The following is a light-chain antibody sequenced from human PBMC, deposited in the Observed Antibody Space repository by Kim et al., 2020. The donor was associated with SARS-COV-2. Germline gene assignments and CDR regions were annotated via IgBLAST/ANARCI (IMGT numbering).Light chain of an antibody. J-gene: IGKJ1*01. V-gene: IGKV3-15*01. CDR3: QQGDKWPRGA. CDR2: GAS. Sequence: EIVMTQSPATLSVSPGERATLSCRASQSVSSNLAWYQQKPGQGPRLLIYGASTRATGIPARFSGSGSGTEFTLTISSLQSEDFAVYYWQQGDKWPRGAVGQGAKVDI. CDR1: QSVSSN.